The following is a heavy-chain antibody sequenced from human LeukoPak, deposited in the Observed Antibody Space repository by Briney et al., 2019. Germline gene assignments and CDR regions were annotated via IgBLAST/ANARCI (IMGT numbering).Heavy chain of an antibody. CDR3: AKGQYYHDSSGYFGY. CDR1: GFTFSDYY. V-gene: IGHV3-23*01. J-gene: IGHJ4*02. D-gene: IGHD3-22*01. Sequence: GGSLRLSCAASGFTFSDYYMSWVRQAPGKGLERVSVISGSDGSTHYADSVKGRFTASRDNSENTLYLQMNSLRAEDTAVYYCAKGQYYHDSSGYFGYWGQGTLVTVSS. CDR2: ISGSDGST.